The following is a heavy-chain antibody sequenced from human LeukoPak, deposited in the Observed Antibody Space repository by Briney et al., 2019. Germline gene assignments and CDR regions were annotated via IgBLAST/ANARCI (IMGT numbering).Heavy chain of an antibody. J-gene: IGHJ4*02. CDR1: GYTLTDYY. CDR2: ISAYNGNT. V-gene: IGHV1-18*04. Sequence: PRASVKVSCKASGYTLTDYYMHWVRQAPGQGLEWMGWISAYNGNTNYAQKLQGRVTMTTDTSTSTAYMELRSLRSDDTAVYYCARNYALLGKDFDYWGQGTLVTVSS. CDR3: ARNYALLGKDFDY. D-gene: IGHD2-2*01.